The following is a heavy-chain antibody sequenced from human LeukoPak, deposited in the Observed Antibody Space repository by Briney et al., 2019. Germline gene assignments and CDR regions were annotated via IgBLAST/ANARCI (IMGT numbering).Heavy chain of an antibody. CDR3: ARHPDSIAAEFDY. D-gene: IGHD6-6*01. Sequence: GESLKISCKGSGYSFTNYWIGWVRQMPGKGLKWMGIIYPGDSDARYSPSFQGQVTISADKSISTAYLQWSSLKASDTAMYYCARHPDSIAAEFDYWGQGTLVTVSS. CDR2: IYPGDSDA. V-gene: IGHV5-51*01. J-gene: IGHJ4*02. CDR1: GYSFTNYW.